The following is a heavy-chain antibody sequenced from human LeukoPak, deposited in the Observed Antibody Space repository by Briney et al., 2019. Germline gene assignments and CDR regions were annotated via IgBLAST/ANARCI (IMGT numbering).Heavy chain of an antibody. CDR1: GFTFSSYG. D-gene: IGHD3-10*01. Sequence: GGSLRLSCAASGFTFSSYGMHWVRQAPGKGLEWVAVISYDGSNKYYADSVKGRFTISRDNSKNTLYLQMNSLRAEDTAMYHCARDGSGSYYITYYFDYWGQGTLVTVSS. J-gene: IGHJ4*02. CDR3: ARDGSGSYYITYYFDY. CDR2: ISYDGSNK. V-gene: IGHV3-30*03.